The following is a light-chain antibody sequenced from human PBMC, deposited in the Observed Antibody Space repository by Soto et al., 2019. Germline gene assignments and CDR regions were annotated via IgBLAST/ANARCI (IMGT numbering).Light chain of an antibody. CDR2: DTS. CDR1: QSLSSS. J-gene: IGKJ4*01. Sequence: PGERATLSCRASQSLSSSLAWYQQKPGQAPRVLIYDTSTRATGIPARFSGSGSGTDFTLTISSLEPEDFAVYYCQQRSNWPRTFGGGTKVDIK. V-gene: IGKV3-11*01. CDR3: QQRSNWPRT.